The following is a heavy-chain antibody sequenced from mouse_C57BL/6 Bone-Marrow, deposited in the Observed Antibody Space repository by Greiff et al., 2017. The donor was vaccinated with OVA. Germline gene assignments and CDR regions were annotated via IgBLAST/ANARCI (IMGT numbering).Heavy chain of an antibody. CDR3: ARPITTVVARWYFDV. CDR2: IDPSDSYT. V-gene: IGHV1-50*01. D-gene: IGHD1-1*01. Sequence: VQLQQPGAELVKPGASVKLSCKASGYTFTSYWMQWVKQRPGQGLEWIGEIDPSDSYTNYNQKFKGKATLTVDTSSSTAYMQLSSLTSEDSAVYYGARPITTVVARWYFDVWGTGTTVTVSS. J-gene: IGHJ1*03. CDR1: GYTFTSYW.